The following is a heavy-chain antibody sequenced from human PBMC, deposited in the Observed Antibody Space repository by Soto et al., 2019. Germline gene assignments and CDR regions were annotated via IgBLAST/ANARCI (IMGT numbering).Heavy chain of an antibody. D-gene: IGHD4-17*01. CDR1: GGSFNSDA. Sequence: QVQLVQSGAEVKKPGSSVKVSCKASGGSFNSDAINWVRQAPGQGLEWMGGIIPISGTTNYAQKFQGRVTITAADSRVRAYMDLSSLRSEDTAFYNCSRGDYGDYHSYYYGMAVWGQGTTVTVSS. J-gene: IGHJ6*02. V-gene: IGHV1-69*01. CDR3: SRGDYGDYHSYYYGMAV. CDR2: IIPISGTT.